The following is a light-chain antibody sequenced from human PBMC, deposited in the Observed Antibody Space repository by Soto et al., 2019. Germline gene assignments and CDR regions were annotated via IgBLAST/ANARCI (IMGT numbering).Light chain of an antibody. CDR2: EVS. CDR3: SSYTSSSADV. J-gene: IGLJ1*01. V-gene: IGLV2-14*01. CDR1: SSDVGGYNF. Sequence: QSALTQPASVSGSPGQSITISCTGTSSDVGGYNFVSWYQQHPGKAPKLMIYEVSHRPSGVSNRFSGSKSGNTASLTISGLQAEDEADYYCSSYTSSSADVFGTATKLTVL.